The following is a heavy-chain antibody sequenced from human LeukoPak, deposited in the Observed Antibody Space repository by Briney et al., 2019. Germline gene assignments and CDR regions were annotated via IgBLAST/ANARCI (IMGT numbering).Heavy chain of an antibody. J-gene: IGHJ5*02. V-gene: IGHV3-73*01. CDR2: IRSKANSYAT. CDR3: TTAFTGLLWFGELSPPNNWFDP. CDR1: GFTFSDSA. D-gene: IGHD3-10*01. Sequence: GGSLRLSCAASGFTFSDSAMHWVRQASGKGLEWVGRIRSKANSYATAYAASVKGRFTISRDDSKNTLYLQMNSLKTEDTAVYYCTTAFTGLLWFGELSPPNNWFDPWGQGTLVTVSS.